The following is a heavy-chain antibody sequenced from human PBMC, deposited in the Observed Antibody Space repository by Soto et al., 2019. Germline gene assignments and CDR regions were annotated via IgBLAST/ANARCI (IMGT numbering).Heavy chain of an antibody. J-gene: IGHJ4*02. CDR3: ARVSPYGDYELAFFDY. D-gene: IGHD4-17*01. Sequence: SETLSLTCTVSGGSISSYYWSWIRQPPGKGLEWIGYIYYSGSTNYNPSLKSRVTISVDTSKNQFSLKLSSVTAADTAVYYCARVSPYGDYELAFFDYWGQGTLVTVSS. CDR2: IYYSGST. CDR1: GGSISSYY. V-gene: IGHV4-59*01.